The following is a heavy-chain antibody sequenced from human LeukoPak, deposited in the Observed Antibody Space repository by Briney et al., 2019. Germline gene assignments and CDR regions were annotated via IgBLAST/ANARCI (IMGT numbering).Heavy chain of an antibody. D-gene: IGHD3-22*01. Sequence: GGSLRLSCAASGFTFSSYGMHWVRQAPGKGLEWVAVISYDGSNKYYADSVKGRFTISRDNAKNTLYLQMNSLRAEDTAVYYCARDLGDYYDSSGTTDYWGQGTLVTVSS. CDR1: GFTFSSYG. CDR2: ISYDGSNK. J-gene: IGHJ4*02. V-gene: IGHV3-30*03. CDR3: ARDLGDYYDSSGTTDY.